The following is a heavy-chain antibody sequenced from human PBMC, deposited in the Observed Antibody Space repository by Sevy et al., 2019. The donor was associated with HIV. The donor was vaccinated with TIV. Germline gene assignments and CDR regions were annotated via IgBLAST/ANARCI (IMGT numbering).Heavy chain of an antibody. CDR3: ARGGYYDPGAFDI. Sequence: GGSLRLSCAASGFTFSGYWMHWVRQAPGKGLVWVSRINSDGSSTTYADSVKGRFTISRDNAKNTLYLQMNSLRAEDTAVYYYARGGYYDPGAFDIWGQGTLVTVSS. J-gene: IGHJ3*02. V-gene: IGHV3-74*01. CDR1: GFTFSGYW. CDR2: INSDGSST. D-gene: IGHD3-22*01.